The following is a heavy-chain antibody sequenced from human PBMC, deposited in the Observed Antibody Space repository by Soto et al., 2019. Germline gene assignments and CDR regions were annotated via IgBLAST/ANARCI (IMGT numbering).Heavy chain of an antibody. Sequence: QVQLVESGGGVVQPGRSLRLSCAASGFTFSSYAMHWVRQAPGKGLEWVAVISYDGSNKYYADSVKGRFTISRDNSKNMLYLQMNSLRAEDTAVYYCAREGVRYSYGYARVWYFDYWGQGTLVTVSS. V-gene: IGHV3-30-3*01. CDR2: ISYDGSNK. CDR3: AREGVRYSYGYARVWYFDY. D-gene: IGHD5-18*01. CDR1: GFTFSSYA. J-gene: IGHJ4*02.